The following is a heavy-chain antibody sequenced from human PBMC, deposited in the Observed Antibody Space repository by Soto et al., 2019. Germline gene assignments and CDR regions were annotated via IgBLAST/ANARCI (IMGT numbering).Heavy chain of an antibody. D-gene: IGHD6-19*01. J-gene: IGHJ4*02. V-gene: IGHV3-30*18. Sequence: VQLVESGGGVVQPGRSLRLSCAASGFTFSDYAMHWVRQAPGKGLEWVAVVSHDGRNTHYADSVKGRFTISRDSSKNPVSLEMTSLRAEDTGVYYCAKGGRQWLVTSDFNYWGQGALVTVSS. CDR2: VSHDGRNT. CDR1: GFTFSDYA. CDR3: AKGGRQWLVTSDFNY.